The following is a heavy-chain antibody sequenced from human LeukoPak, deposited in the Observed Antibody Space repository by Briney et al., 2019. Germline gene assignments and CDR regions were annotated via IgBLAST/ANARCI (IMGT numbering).Heavy chain of an antibody. CDR2: ISGSGGST. V-gene: IGHV3-23*01. CDR3: AKDLRTSTTGFDY. J-gene: IGHJ4*02. Sequence: GGSLRLSCAASGFSFSSYAMNWVRQAPGKGLEWVSTISGSGGSTYYADSVKGRITISRDNSKNTLYLQMNSLRAEDTAVYYCAKDLRTSTTGFDYWGQGTLVTVSS. D-gene: IGHD1-26*01. CDR1: GFSFSSYA.